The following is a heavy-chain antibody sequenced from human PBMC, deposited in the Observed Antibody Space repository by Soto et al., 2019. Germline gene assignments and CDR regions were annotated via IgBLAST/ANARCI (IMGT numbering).Heavy chain of an antibody. J-gene: IGHJ4*02. V-gene: IGHV4-61*01. Sequence: AETRRLTCTVSGAPVSSQTHFWTWIRQPPGKGLESIGYLYYIGITNSNPALKSRVTLSVDRSRNQFSLSLNSVTAADTAVYYCAREDMSGTYYFDYWGPGIQVTVS. CDR3: AREDMSGTYYFDY. D-gene: IGHD1-26*01. CDR2: LYYIGIT. CDR1: GAPVSSQTHF.